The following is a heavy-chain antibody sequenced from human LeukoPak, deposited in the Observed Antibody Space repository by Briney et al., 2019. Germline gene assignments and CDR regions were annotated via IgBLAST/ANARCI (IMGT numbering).Heavy chain of an antibody. D-gene: IGHD3-22*01. CDR2: MNPNSGNT. CDR3: ARAGTDYYDSSNEGRKYYYYYYMDV. Sequence: ASVKVSCKASGYTFTSYDINWVRQATGQGLEWMGWMNPNSGNTGYAQKFQGRVTITRNTSISTAYMELSSLRSEDTAVYYCARAGTDYYDSSNEGRKYYYYYYMDVWGKGTTVTVSS. J-gene: IGHJ6*03. V-gene: IGHV1-8*03. CDR1: GYTFTSYD.